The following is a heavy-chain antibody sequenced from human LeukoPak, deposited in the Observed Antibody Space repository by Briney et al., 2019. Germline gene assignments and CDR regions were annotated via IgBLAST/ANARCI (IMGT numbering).Heavy chain of an antibody. J-gene: IGHJ5*02. Sequence: GASVKVSCKASEYTFTVYYMHWVRQAPGQGLEWMGWINPNSGGTNYAQKFQGRVTMTRDTSISTAYMELSRLRSDDTAVYYCARGSSTLTNCFDPWGQGTLVTVSS. CDR3: ARGSSTLTNCFDP. CDR2: INPNSGGT. V-gene: IGHV1-2*02. D-gene: IGHD2-2*01. CDR1: EYTFTVYY.